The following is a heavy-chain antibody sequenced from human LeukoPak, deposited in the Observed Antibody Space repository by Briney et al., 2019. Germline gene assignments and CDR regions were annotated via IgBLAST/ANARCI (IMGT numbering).Heavy chain of an antibody. CDR1: GGSISSHY. CDR2: IYYSGST. Sequence: SETLSLTCTVSGGSISSHYWSWIRQPPGKGLEWIGYIYYSGSTNYNPSLKSRVTISVDTSKNQFSLKLSSVTAADTAVYYCASGGDSSGYYSEYFQHWGQGTLVTVSS. J-gene: IGHJ1*01. V-gene: IGHV4-59*11. D-gene: IGHD3-22*01. CDR3: ASGGDSSGYYSEYFQH.